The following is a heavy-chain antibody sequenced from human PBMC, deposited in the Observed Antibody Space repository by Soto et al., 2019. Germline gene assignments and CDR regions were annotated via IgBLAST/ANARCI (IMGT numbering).Heavy chain of an antibody. J-gene: IGHJ4*02. D-gene: IGHD3-16*01. CDR1: GFIFSSCW. CDR2: IKPDGSVK. Sequence: GGSLRLSCAASGFIFSSCWMTWVRQAPGKGLEWVANIKPDGSVKNYVDSVQGRFTISRDNAKNSLYLQMNTLRAEDTAVYYCARDTVRGDDYNFDYWGQGTVGIVSS. V-gene: IGHV3-7*01. CDR3: ARDTVRGDDYNFDY.